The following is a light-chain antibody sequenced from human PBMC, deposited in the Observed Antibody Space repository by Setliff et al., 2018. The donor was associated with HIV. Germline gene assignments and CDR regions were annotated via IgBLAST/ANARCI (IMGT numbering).Light chain of an antibody. CDR2: DVS. CDR3: SSYGGSNNFVV. J-gene: IGLJ2*01. Sequence: QSVLTQPASVSGSPGQSITISCSGISSDVGGYNYVSWYQQHPGKAPKLMIYDVSKRPSGVSNRFSGSKSGNTASLTISGLQAEDEADYYCSSYGGSNNFVVFGGGTQLTVL. V-gene: IGLV2-14*01. CDR1: SSDVGGYNY.